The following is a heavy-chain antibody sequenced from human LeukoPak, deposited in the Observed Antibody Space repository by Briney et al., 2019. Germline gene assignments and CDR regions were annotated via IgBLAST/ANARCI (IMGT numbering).Heavy chain of an antibody. D-gene: IGHD2-15*01. CDR1: GFSVSDYS. CDR2: ITGLAGWT. CDR3: AKDRRPCSSTACHWHLFDF. V-gene: IGHV3-23*01. Sequence: PGGSLRLSCGASGFSVSDYSMAWVRQAPGKGLEWVSYITGLAGWTYYADSIKGRFTISRDISHNTLPLQMNALGPEDTAVYFCAKDRRPCSSTACHWHLFDFSSQGALVTLSS. J-gene: IGHJ4*02.